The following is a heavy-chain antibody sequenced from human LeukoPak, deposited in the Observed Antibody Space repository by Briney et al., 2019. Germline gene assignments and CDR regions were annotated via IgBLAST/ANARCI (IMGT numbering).Heavy chain of an antibody. CDR1: GFTFSSYW. V-gene: IGHV3-7*05. Sequence: PGGSLRLSCAASGFTFSSYWMSWVRQAPGKGLEWVANIKQDGSEKYYVDSVKGRLTISRDNAKNSLYLQMNSLRAEDTAVYYCARKAGDIVVVVAATPGDAFDIWGQGTMVTVSS. J-gene: IGHJ3*02. CDR3: ARKAGDIVVVVAATPGDAFDI. D-gene: IGHD2-15*01. CDR2: IKQDGSEK.